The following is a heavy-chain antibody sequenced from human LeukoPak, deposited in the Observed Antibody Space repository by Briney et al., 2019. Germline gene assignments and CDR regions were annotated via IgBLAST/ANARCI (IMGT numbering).Heavy chain of an antibody. CDR2: IKQDGSEK. CDR3: ARWAGGHYDY. Sequence: PGGSLRLSCAASGFTFSTYWMRWLRQAPGKGLEWVANIKQDGSEKYYVDSVKGRFTISRDNGKNSMYLQMNSLRVEDTAMYYCARWAGGHYDYWGQGTLVTVSS. J-gene: IGHJ4*02. D-gene: IGHD1-26*01. CDR1: GFTFSTYW. V-gene: IGHV3-7*01.